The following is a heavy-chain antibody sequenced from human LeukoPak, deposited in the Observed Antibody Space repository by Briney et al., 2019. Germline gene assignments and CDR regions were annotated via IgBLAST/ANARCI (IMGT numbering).Heavy chain of an antibody. CDR2: IYYSGST. V-gene: IGHV4-39*07. Sequence: LSETLSLTCTVSGDSISSSIYYWAWIRQPPGKGREWIGSIYYSGSTYYNPSLKSRVTISVDTSKNQFSLKLSSVTAADTAVYYCARTKGISSWLYYFDYWGQGTLVTVSS. J-gene: IGHJ4*02. CDR1: GDSISSSIYY. D-gene: IGHD6-13*01. CDR3: ARTKGISSWLYYFDY.